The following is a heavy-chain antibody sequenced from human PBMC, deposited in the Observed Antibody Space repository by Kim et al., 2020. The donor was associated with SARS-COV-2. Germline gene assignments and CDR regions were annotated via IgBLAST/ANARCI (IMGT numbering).Heavy chain of an antibody. J-gene: IGHJ6*04. CDR2: IYYSGIT. V-gene: IGHV4-39*01. Sequence: SETLSLTCAVSRGSIASTSYYWGWLRQPPGEGLEWIGVIYYSGITHYNPAFQSRLTMSVDTSDNRFSMALASVTAADTAIYYCAGHPIYRCSGTYTDFFYNCKDLWGGGTTVTVSS. CDR1: RGSIASTSYY. CDR3: AGHPIYRCSGTYTDFFYNCKDL. D-gene: IGHD3-10*02.